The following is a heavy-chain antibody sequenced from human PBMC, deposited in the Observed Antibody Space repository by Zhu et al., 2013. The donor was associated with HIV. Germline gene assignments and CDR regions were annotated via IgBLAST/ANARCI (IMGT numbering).Heavy chain of an antibody. Sequence: QVQLQESGPGLVKPSETLSLTCTVSGGSVSSGSYYWSWIRQPPGKGLEWIADIYYSGSTNYSPSLKSRVTISVDTSKNQFSLKLTSVTAADTAVYYCARTGDTAMVFDYWGQGTLVTVSS. CDR3: ARTGDTAMVFDY. CDR1: GGSVSSGSYY. J-gene: IGHJ4*02. V-gene: IGHV4-61*01. D-gene: IGHD5-18*01. CDR2: IYYSGST.